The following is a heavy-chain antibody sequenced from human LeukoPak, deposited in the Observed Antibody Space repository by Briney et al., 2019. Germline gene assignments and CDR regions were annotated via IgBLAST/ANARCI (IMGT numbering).Heavy chain of an antibody. J-gene: IGHJ4*02. CDR3: APIIRFLEWLDDAQYYFDY. D-gene: IGHD3-3*01. V-gene: IGHV1-69*13. CDR2: IIPIFGTA. CDR1: GGTFSSYA. Sequence: ASVKVSCKASGGTFSSYAISWVRQAPGQGLEWMGGIIPIFGTANYAQKFQGRVTITADESTSTAYMELSSLRSEDTAVSYCAPIIRFLEWLDDAQYYFDYRGQGTLVTVSS.